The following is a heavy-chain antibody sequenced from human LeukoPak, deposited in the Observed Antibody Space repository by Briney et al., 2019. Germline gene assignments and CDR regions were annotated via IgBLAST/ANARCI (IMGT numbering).Heavy chain of an antibody. CDR2: INPNDGGT. D-gene: IGHD3-16*01. CDR1: GYTFTGNY. CDR3: ARYVSATAWRNHWFDP. J-gene: IGHJ5*02. V-gene: IGHV1-2*02. Sequence: ASVKVSCKASGYTFTGNYIHWVRQAPGQGLEWMGWINPNDGGTKFAQRFQGRVTVTRDMSISTTYTELSGLRSDDTAMYYCARYVSATAWRNHWFDPWGQGTLVTVSS.